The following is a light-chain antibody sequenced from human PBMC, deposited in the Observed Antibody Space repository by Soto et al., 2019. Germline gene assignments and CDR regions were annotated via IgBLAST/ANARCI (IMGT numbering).Light chain of an antibody. CDR3: SSYTGSRTRV. CDR1: SSDFGDYNY. CDR2: GVS. V-gene: IGLV2-14*01. J-gene: IGLJ1*01. Sequence: QSALTQPASVSGSPGQSITISCTGTSSDFGDYNYVSWYQHHPDKAPKLIIYGVSNRPSGVSNRFSASKSGNTASLTISGLQADYEADYYCSSYTGSRTRVFGTGTKVTVL.